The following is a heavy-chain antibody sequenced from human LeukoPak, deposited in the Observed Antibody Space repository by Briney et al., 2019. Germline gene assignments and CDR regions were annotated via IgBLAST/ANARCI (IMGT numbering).Heavy chain of an antibody. CDR3: ARCSPGDSSNFYAVLQY. CDR1: GGTFSGYA. D-gene: IGHD3-22*01. J-gene: IGHJ4*02. Sequence: SVKVSCKASGGTFSGYAVSWVRLTPGQGLEWLGGIIPVFGTTTYAQKFQAKVTMTADKSTNTAYLEISSLTSDDTAVYYCARCSPGDSSNFYAVLQYWGQGTQVTVST. CDR2: IIPVFGTT. V-gene: IGHV1-69*06.